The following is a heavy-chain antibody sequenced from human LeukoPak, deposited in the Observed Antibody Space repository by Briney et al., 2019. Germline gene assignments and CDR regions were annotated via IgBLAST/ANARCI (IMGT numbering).Heavy chain of an antibody. Sequence: ASVKVSCKASGYTFTSYYFHWVRQAPGQGLEWMGIITPSGGRTKYAQKFQGRVTMTRDMSTSTVYMELSRLRSDDTAVYYCARALDSFYDSSGYYYSPSGYWGQGTLVTVSS. CDR3: ARALDSFYDSSGYYYSPSGY. J-gene: IGHJ4*02. CDR2: ITPSGGRT. V-gene: IGHV1-46*01. D-gene: IGHD3-22*01. CDR1: GYTFTSYY.